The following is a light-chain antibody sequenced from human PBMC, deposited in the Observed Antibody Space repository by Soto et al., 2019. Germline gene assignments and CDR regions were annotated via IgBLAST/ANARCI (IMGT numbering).Light chain of an antibody. CDR3: QQYEAYPLT. V-gene: IGKV1-5*03. CDR1: QNINTW. J-gene: IGKJ4*01. Sequence: DIQMTQSPSTLSASVGDRVTITCRASQNINTWLAWYQQKPGKAPYLRIYKASNLQSGVPSRFSGSASGTEFTLTISSLQPDDIATYYCQQYEAYPLTYGGGTKVEI. CDR2: KAS.